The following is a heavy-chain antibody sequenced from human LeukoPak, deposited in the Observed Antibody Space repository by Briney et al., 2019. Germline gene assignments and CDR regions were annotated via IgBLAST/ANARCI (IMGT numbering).Heavy chain of an antibody. CDR2: IWCDGSNK. Sequence: PGRSLRLSCAASGFTFSSYGMHWVRQAPGKGLEWVAVIWCDGSNKYYADSVKGRFTISRDNSKNTLYLQMNSLRAEDTAVYYCARDRSITMVRGVIFPYYYYGMDVWGQGTTVTVSS. J-gene: IGHJ6*02. D-gene: IGHD3-10*01. CDR3: ARDRSITMVRGVIFPYYYYGMDV. CDR1: GFTFSSYG. V-gene: IGHV3-33*01.